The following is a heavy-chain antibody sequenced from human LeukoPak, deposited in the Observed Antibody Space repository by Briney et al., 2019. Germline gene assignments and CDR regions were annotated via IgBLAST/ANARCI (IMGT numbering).Heavy chain of an antibody. D-gene: IGHD3-10*01. CDR2: ISGSGTST. J-gene: IGHJ4*02. V-gene: IGHV3-23*01. CDR1: GFTFSTYA. Sequence: GGSLRLSCAASGFTFSTYAMTWVRQAPGKGLEWVSSISGSGTSTYYADSVKGRFTVSRDNSKNTLYLQMNSLRAEDTAVYYCAKFGGITMVRGSHFDYWGQGTLVTVSS. CDR3: AKFGGITMVRGSHFDY.